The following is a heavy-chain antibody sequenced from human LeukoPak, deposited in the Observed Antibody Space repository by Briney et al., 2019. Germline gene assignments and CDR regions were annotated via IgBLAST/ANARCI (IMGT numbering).Heavy chain of an antibody. J-gene: IGHJ4*02. D-gene: IGHD3-10*01. CDR1: GFTFSNYW. V-gene: IGHV3-7*03. Sequence: SLXLSCAASGFTFSNYWMNWVRQTPGKGLEWVANMKQEGSEKYYVDCVKGGFTISRDNAKNSLYLQTNSLRAEDTAVYYCARGPNYGSRSDYFDYWGQGTLVTVSS. CDR3: ARGPNYGSRSDYFDY. CDR2: MKQEGSEK.